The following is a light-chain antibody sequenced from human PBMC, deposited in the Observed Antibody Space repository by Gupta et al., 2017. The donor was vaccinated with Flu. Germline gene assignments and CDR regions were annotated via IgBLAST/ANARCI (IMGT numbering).Light chain of an antibody. Sequence: IVLTQSPATLSLSPGDRATLSCRASQSVNYYLAWYQQRPGQAPRLLIYDASKRATGVPVRFSGSGSGIDFTLTISSLQPEDFAVYYWQQRNDLFTFGGGTKLEIK. CDR2: DAS. CDR3: QQRNDLFT. V-gene: IGKV3-11*01. J-gene: IGKJ4*01. CDR1: QSVNYY.